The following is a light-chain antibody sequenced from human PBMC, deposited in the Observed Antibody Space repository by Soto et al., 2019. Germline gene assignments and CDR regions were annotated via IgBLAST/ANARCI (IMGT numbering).Light chain of an antibody. CDR2: GAS. Sequence: EIVLTPSPGTLSLSPGERATLSCRASQSVSSSYLAWYQQKPGQAPRLLIYGASSRATGIPDRFSGSGSGTDFTLTISRLEPEDFAVYYCQQYCSSPPFTFGPGTKVDI. V-gene: IGKV3-20*01. CDR1: QSVSSSY. CDR3: QQYCSSPPFT. J-gene: IGKJ3*01.